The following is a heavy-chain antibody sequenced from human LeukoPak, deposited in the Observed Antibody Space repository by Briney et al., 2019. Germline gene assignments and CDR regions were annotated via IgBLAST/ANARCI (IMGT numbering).Heavy chain of an antibody. CDR1: GFTFDDYT. CDR2: ISWDGGST. Sequence: QPGGPLRLSCAASGFTFDDYTMHWVRQAPGKGLEWVSLISWDGGSTYYADSVKGRFTISRDNAKNSLYLQMNSLRAEDTVVYYCARDCSQWLVCSWWYFDLWGRGTLVTVSS. CDR3: ARDCSQWLVCSWWYFDL. V-gene: IGHV3-43*01. D-gene: IGHD6-19*01. J-gene: IGHJ2*01.